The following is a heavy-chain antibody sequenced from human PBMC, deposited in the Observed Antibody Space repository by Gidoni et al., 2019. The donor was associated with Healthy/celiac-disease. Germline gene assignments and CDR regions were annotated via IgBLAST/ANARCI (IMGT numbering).Heavy chain of an antibody. CDR1: GFTVSSNY. CDR3: ARERSSSWYTY. D-gene: IGHD6-13*01. CDR2: IYSGGST. J-gene: IGHJ4*02. Sequence: EVQLVESGGGLVQPGGSLRLSCAASGFTVSSNYMSWVRQAPGKGLEWVSVIYSGGSTYYADSVKGRFTISRDNSKNTLYLQMNSLRAEDTAVYYCARERSSSWYTYWGQGTLVTVSS. V-gene: IGHV3-66*01.